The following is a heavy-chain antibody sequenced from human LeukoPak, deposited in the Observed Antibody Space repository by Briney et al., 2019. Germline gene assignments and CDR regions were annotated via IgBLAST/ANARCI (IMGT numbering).Heavy chain of an antibody. D-gene: IGHD1-1*01. J-gene: IGHJ4*02. V-gene: IGHV4-59*01. CDR1: GGSISNYY. CDR3: ARDRLLLDGAFEF. CDR2: VFYIGTA. Sequence: PSETLSLTCTVSGGSISNYYLSWIRQPPGKALEWIGYVFYIGTANYNPSLKSRVTISVDVSKNQFSLRLRSVSAADTAFYYCARDRLLLDGAFEFWGQGTLVTVSS.